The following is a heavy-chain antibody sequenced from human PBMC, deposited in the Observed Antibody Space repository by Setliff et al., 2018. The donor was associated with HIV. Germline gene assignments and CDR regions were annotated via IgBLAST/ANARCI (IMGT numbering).Heavy chain of an antibody. CDR3: ARPRAVDKSAYRPPGY. CDR1: GFTFSNFA. CDR2: ISYDGSRT. Sequence: PGGSLRLSCVASGFTFSNFAMNWVRQAPGKGLEWVSVISYDGSRTSYADSVKGRFTISRDNSKNTLYLQVNSLRPEDTAVYYCARPRAVDKSAYRPPGYWGQGTLVTVSS. D-gene: IGHD3-22*01. V-gene: IGHV3-30*01. J-gene: IGHJ4*02.